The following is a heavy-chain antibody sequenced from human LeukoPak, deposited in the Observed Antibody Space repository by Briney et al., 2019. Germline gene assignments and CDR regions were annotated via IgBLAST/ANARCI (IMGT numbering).Heavy chain of an antibody. Sequence: PSETLSLTCTVSAYSISSGYYWGWIRQPPGKGLEWIGSIYHSGSTYYNSSLQSRVTISVDTSKNQFSLKLSSVTAADTAMYYCARVPGPNWFDPWGQGTLVTVSS. V-gene: IGHV4-38-2*02. CDR2: IYHSGST. CDR3: ARVPGPNWFDP. J-gene: IGHJ5*02. CDR1: AYSISSGYY.